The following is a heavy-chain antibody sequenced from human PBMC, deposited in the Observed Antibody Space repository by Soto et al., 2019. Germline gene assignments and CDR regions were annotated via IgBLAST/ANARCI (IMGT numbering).Heavy chain of an antibody. CDR3: AKDLVLAQWFGELSPQFDY. D-gene: IGHD3-10*01. Sequence: LRLSCAASGFTFSSYGMHWVRQAPGKGLEWVAVISYDGSNKYYADSVKGRFTISRDNSKNTLYLQMNSLRAEDTAVYYCAKDLVLAQWFGELSPQFDYWGQGTLVTVSS. CDR1: GFTFSSYG. CDR2: ISYDGSNK. V-gene: IGHV3-30*18. J-gene: IGHJ4*02.